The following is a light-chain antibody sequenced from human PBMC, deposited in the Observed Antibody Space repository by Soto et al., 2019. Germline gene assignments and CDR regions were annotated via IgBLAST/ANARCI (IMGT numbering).Light chain of an antibody. CDR1: QDISNY. Sequence: IQMTQSPSSLSASVGDRVTITCQASQDISNYLNWYQQKPGKAPKLLISDASRLETGVPSRFSGRGSGTDFTFTISSLQPEDIATYYCQQYHSLITFGQGTRLEIK. CDR3: QQYHSLIT. CDR2: DAS. V-gene: IGKV1-33*01. J-gene: IGKJ5*01.